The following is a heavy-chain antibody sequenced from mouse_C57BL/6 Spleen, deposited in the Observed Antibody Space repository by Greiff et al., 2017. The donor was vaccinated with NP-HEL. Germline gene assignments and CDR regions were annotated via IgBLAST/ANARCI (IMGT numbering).Heavy chain of an antibody. V-gene: IGHV14-1*01. Sequence: VQLQQSGAELVRPGASVKLSCTASGFNIKDYYMHWVKQRPEQGLEWIGRIDPEDGDTEYAPKFQGKATMTADTSSNTAYLQLSSLTSEDTAVYYCTTLLFITTVVAPPAAYGGQGTLVTVSA. J-gene: IGHJ3*01. D-gene: IGHD1-1*01. CDR1: GFNIKDYY. CDR3: TTLLFITTVVAPPAAY. CDR2: IDPEDGDT.